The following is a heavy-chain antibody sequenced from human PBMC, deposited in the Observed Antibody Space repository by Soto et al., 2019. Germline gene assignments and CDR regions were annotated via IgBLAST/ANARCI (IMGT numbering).Heavy chain of an antibody. D-gene: IGHD6-13*01. V-gene: IGHV3-21*01. J-gene: IGHJ6*02. Sequence: EVQLVESGGGLVKPGGSLRLSCAASGFTFSSYSMNWVRQAPGKGLEWVSSISSSSSYIYYADSVKGRFTISRDNAKNSLYLQMNSLRAEDTAVYYCARDLAAAERLGMDGWGQGTTVTVSS. CDR3: ARDLAAAERLGMDG. CDR2: ISSSSSYI. CDR1: GFTFSSYS.